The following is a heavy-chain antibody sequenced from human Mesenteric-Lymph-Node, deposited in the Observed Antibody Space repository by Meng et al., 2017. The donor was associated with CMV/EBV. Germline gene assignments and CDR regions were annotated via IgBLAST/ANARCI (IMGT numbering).Heavy chain of an antibody. J-gene: IGHJ4*02. D-gene: IGHD6-19*01. V-gene: IGHV3-30*02. Sequence: GESLKISCAASGFTFSSYAMHWVRQAPGKGLEWVAFIRYDGSNKYYADSVKGRFTISRDNSKNTLYLQMNSLRAEDTAVYYCAKDTSGIAVAGFDYWGQGTLVTVSS. CDR3: AKDTSGIAVAGFDY. CDR2: IRYDGSNK. CDR1: GFTFSSYA.